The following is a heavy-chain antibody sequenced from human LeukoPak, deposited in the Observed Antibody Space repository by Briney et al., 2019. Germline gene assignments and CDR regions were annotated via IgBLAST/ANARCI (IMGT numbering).Heavy chain of an antibody. CDR3: AREWKQLVAFHI. Sequence: PGRSLRLSCAASGFTFSSYGMHWVRQAPGKGLEWVAVISYDGSNKFYADSVKGRFTISRDNSKNTLYLQMNSLRAEDTAVYYCAREWKQLVAFHIWGQGTMVTVSS. CDR1: GFTFSSYG. CDR2: ISYDGSNK. J-gene: IGHJ3*02. V-gene: IGHV3-30*03. D-gene: IGHD6-13*01.